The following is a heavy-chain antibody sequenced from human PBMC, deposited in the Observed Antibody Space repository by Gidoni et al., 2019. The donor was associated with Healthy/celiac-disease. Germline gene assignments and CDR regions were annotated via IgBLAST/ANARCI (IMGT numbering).Heavy chain of an antibody. CDR3: ARENYGSGKVDY. CDR2: IYYMGST. D-gene: IGHD3-10*01. J-gene: IGHJ4*02. Sequence: QVQLQESGPGLVTPSQTLSLTCTFPGGSTSSGGYSWSWIRQHPGKGVEWIGYIYYMGSTNYNPSLKSRVTISVDTSKNQFSLKLSSVTAADTAVYYCARENYGSGKVDYWGQGTLVTVSS. CDR1: GGSTSSGGYS. V-gene: IGHV4-31*03.